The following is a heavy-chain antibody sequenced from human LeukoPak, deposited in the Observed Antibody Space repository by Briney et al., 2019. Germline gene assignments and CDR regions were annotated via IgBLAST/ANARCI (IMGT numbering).Heavy chain of an antibody. CDR1: GFTFSDYY. D-gene: IGHD4-17*01. V-gene: IGHV3-11*06. J-gene: IGHJ4*02. CDR2: ISGSTTYT. CDR3: ATSDHYAFDY. Sequence: PGGSLRLSCAASGFTFSDYYMAWIRQAPGRGLECVSYISGSTTYTNYADSVNGRFTISRDNAKNSLYLQMNSLRAEDTAVYYCATSDHYAFDYWGQGALVTVSS.